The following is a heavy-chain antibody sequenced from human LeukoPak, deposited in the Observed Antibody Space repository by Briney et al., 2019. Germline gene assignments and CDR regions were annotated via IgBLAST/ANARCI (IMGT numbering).Heavy chain of an antibody. CDR2: IGTAGDT. Sequence: GGSLRLSCAASGFTFSSYDMHWVRQATGKGLEWVSAIGTAGDTYYPGSVKGRFTISGENAKNSLYLQMNSLRAGDTAVYYCARGPIYYDSSGYWEPRYFDYWGQGTLVTVSS. J-gene: IGHJ4*02. D-gene: IGHD3-22*01. CDR1: GFTFSSYD. V-gene: IGHV3-13*01. CDR3: ARGPIYYDSSGYWEPRYFDY.